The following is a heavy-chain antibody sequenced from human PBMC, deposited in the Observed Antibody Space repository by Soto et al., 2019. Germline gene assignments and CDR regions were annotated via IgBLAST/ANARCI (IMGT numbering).Heavy chain of an antibody. CDR2: ISWNSDSI. J-gene: IGHJ3*02. CDR1: GFTFDDYA. D-gene: IGHD3-3*01. Sequence: EVQLVESGGGLVQPGRSLRLSCAASGFTFDDYAMHWVRQAPGKGLEWVSGISWNSDSIGYADSVKGRFTISRDNAKNSLYMQMDSLRAEDTALYYCVKDRSAWTSYAFDIWGQGTMVTVSS. V-gene: IGHV3-9*01. CDR3: VKDRSAWTSYAFDI.